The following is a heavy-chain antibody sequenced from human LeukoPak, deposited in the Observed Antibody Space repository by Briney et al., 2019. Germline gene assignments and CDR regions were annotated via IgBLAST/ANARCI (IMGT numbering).Heavy chain of an antibody. CDR1: GFTFSSYA. CDR2: ISGSGGST. CDR3: AKSVGSSSWSRGDY. V-gene: IGHV3-23*01. Sequence: GGSLRLSCAASGFTFSSYAMSWVRQAPGKGLEWVSAISGSGGSTYYADSVKGRFTISRDSSKNTLYLQMNSLRAEDTAVYYCAKSVGSSSWSRGDYWGQGTLVTVSS. J-gene: IGHJ4*02. D-gene: IGHD6-13*01.